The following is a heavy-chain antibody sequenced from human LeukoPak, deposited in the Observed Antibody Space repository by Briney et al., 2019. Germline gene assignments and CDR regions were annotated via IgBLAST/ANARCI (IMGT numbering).Heavy chain of an antibody. J-gene: IGHJ3*02. V-gene: IGHV7-4-1*02. D-gene: IGHD2-21*02. CDR2: INTNTGNP. CDR3: ARRQYCGGDCYSDSAFDI. CDR1: GYTFTSYA. Sequence: ASVKVSCKASGYTFTSYAMNWVRQAPGQGLEWMGWINTNTGNPTYAQGFTGRFVFSLDTSVNTAYLQISSLKAEDTAVYYCARRQYCGGDCYSDSAFDIWGQGTMVTVSS.